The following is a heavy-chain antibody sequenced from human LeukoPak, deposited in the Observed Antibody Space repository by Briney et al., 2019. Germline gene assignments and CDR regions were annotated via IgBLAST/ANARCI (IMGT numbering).Heavy chain of an antibody. V-gene: IGHV3-30-3*01. D-gene: IGHD6-13*01. CDR3: ARVQAAPHIRPFDY. J-gene: IGHJ4*02. CDR1: GFTFRSNV. CDR2: ISRDASNK. Sequence: GGSLRLSCAASGFTFRSNVMHWVRQAPGKGLEWVAVISRDASNKYYTDSVKGRFTISRDNSKNTLYLQMNSLRAEDTAVYYCARVQAAPHIRPFDYWGQGTLVTVSS.